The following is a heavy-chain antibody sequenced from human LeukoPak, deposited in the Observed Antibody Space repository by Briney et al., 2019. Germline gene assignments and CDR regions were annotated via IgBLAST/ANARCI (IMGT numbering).Heavy chain of an antibody. D-gene: IGHD3-10*01. CDR3: ARVSWWFGELL. V-gene: IGHV4-34*01. J-gene: IGHJ4*02. CDR2: INHSGST. CDR1: GGSFSGYY. Sequence: SETLSLTCAVYGGSFSGYYWSWIRQPPGKGLEWIGEINHSGSTNYNPSLKSRVTISVDTSKNQSSLKLSSVTAAATAVYYCARVSWWFGELLWGQGTLVTVSS.